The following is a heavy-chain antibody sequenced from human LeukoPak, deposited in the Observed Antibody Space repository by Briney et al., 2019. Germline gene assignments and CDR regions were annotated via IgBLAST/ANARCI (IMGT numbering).Heavy chain of an antibody. Sequence: GGSLRLSCAASGFTFSDYYMSWIRQAPGKGLEWVSYLSSSSSYTNYADSVKGRFTISRDNAKNSLYLQMNSLRAEDTAVYYCARALHSSGWYFDYWGQGTLVTVSS. CDR1: GFTFSDYY. CDR2: LSSSSSYT. CDR3: ARALHSSGWYFDY. V-gene: IGHV3-11*06. J-gene: IGHJ4*02. D-gene: IGHD6-19*01.